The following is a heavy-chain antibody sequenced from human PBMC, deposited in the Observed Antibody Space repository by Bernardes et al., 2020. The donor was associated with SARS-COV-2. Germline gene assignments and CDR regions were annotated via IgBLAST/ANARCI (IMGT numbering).Heavy chain of an antibody. V-gene: IGHV4-61*02. D-gene: IGHD3-10*01. CDR1: GGSIRRGTHY. Sequence: SETLSLTCGGSGGSIRRGTHYWIWIRQPTGKGLEWIGRVHTSGSTNYNTTLKSRIITLLDTSKNQFSLRLSSVTAADTAVYYFARSSGRNEYLDLWGQGTLVTVSS. CDR3: ARSSGRNEYLDL. J-gene: IGHJ4*02. CDR2: VHTSGST.